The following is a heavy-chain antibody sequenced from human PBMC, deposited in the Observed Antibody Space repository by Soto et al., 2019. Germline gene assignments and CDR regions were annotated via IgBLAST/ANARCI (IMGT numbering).Heavy chain of an antibody. CDR3: ARGGYSSGYHY. D-gene: IGHD3-22*01. V-gene: IGHV1-18*04. Sequence: QVQLLQSGTEVKEPGASVTVSCKASGYTFTIFDISWVRQAPGQGLEWVGWTTASNTHTNYAQKLQCRVTMTTDTSTTTAYIELRSLRSDDTDIYYCARGGYSSGYHYWGQGTRVTVSS. J-gene: IGHJ4*02. CDR1: GYTFTIFD. CDR2: TTASNTHT.